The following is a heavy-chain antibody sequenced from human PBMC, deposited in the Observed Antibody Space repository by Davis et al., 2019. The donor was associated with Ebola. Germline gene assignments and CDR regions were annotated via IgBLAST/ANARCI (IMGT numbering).Heavy chain of an antibody. CDR1: GGSISSSSYY. D-gene: IGHD3-22*01. CDR2: IYYSGST. V-gene: IGHV4-39*07. CDR3: ARAATYYYDSSGYYPYYFDY. J-gene: IGHJ4*02. Sequence: MPSETLSLTCTVSGGSISSSSYYWGWIRQPPGKGLEWIGSIYYSGSTYYNPSLKSRVTISVDTSKNQFSLKLSSVTAADTAVYYCARAATYYYDSSGYYPYYFDYWGQGTLVTVSS.